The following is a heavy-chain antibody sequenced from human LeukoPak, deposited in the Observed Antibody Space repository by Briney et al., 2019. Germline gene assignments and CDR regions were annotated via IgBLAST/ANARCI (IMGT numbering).Heavy chain of an antibody. CDR3: AKVGGDYYYDSSGYYPS. Sequence: GGSLRLSCAASGFTFSDHAMIWVRQAPGKGLEWVSGISARGDSTYYADSVKGRFTISRDNSKNTLYLQMNSLRAEDTAVYYCAKVGGDYYYDSSGYYPSWGQGTLVTVSS. D-gene: IGHD3-22*01. V-gene: IGHV3-23*01. CDR2: ISARGDST. CDR1: GFTFSDHA. J-gene: IGHJ4*02.